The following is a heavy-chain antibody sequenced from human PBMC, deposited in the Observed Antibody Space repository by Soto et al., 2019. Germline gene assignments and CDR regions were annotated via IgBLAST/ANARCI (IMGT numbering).Heavy chain of an antibody. CDR2: IIPIFGTA. CDR1: GGTFSSYA. Sequence: GAAVEGSCKASGGTFSSYAISWVRQAHGQGLEWMGGIIPIFGTANYAQKFQGRVTITADKSTSTAYMELSSLRSEDTAVYYCARSDPTYHFDYWGQGTLVTVSS. V-gene: IGHV1-69*06. D-gene: IGHD2-2*02. J-gene: IGHJ4*02. CDR3: ARSDPTYHFDY.